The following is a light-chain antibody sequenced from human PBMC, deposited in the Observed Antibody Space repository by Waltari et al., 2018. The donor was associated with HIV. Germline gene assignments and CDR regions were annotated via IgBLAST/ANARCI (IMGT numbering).Light chain of an antibody. CDR3: QTWGTGMV. J-gene: IGLJ3*02. Sequence: QLVLTQSPSASASLGASVKLTCTLSSGHSNYAIAWHQQQPDQGPRYLMKLNSDGSHYKGDGIPDRFSGSSSGAERYLTISSLQSEDEADYYCQTWGTGMVFGGGTKLTVL. V-gene: IGLV4-69*01. CDR1: SGHSNYA. CDR2: LNSDGSH.